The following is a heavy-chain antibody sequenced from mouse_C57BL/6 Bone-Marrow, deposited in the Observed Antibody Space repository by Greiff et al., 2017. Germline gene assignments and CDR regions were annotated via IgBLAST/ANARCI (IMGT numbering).Heavy chain of an antibody. Sequence: VQLQQSGAELVRPGASVKLSCTASGFNIKDDYMHWVKQRPEQGLEWIGWIDPENGDTEYASKFQGKATITADTSSNTAYRQLSSLTSEDTAVYYGTTGGSSYYWYFDVWGTGTTVTVSS. CDR3: TTGGSSYYWYFDV. CDR2: IDPENGDT. CDR1: GFNIKDDY. V-gene: IGHV14-4*01. J-gene: IGHJ1*03. D-gene: IGHD1-1*01.